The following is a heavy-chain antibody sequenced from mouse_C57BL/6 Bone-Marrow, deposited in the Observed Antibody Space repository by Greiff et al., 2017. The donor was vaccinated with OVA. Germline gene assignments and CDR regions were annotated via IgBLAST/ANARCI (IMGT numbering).Heavy chain of an antibody. D-gene: IGHD2-4*01. CDR2: SRNKANDYTT. V-gene: IGHV7-1*01. CDR3: AREDYYWYCDV. J-gene: IGHJ1*03. CDR1: GFTFSDFY. Sequence: EVMLVESGGGLVQSGRSLRLSCATSGFTFSDFYMEWVRQAPGKGLEWIAASRNKANDYTTEYSASVKGRFIVSRDTSQSILYLQMNALRAEDTAIYYCAREDYYWYCDVWGTGTTVTVSS.